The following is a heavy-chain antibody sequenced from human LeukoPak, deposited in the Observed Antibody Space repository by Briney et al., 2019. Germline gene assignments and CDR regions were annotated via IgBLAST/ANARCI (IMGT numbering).Heavy chain of an antibody. CDR2: FDPEDGET. CDR1: GYTLTELS. Sequence: ASVKVSCKVSGYTLTELSMHWVRQAPGKGLEWMGGFDPEDGETIYAQKFQGRVTMTEDTSTDTAYMELSSLRSEDTAVYYCATGTPSSYDFWSVADYWGQGTLVSVSS. D-gene: IGHD3-3*01. J-gene: IGHJ4*02. V-gene: IGHV1-24*01. CDR3: ATGTPSSYDFWSVADY.